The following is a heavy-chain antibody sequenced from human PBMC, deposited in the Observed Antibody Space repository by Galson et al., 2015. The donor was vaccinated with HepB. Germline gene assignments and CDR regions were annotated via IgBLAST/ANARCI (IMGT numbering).Heavy chain of an antibody. CDR2: IYTGGSR. CDR3: ARDMWSVITYFFDH. D-gene: IGHD1-26*01. J-gene: IGHJ4*02. Sequence: SLRLSCAASGLTVSSNYMTWVRQAPGKGLQWVSTIYTGGSRDYADSVKGRFTISRDPSRNTVYLQMNSLRAEDTAVYYCARDMWSVITYFFDHWGQGTLVTVSS. CDR1: GLTVSSNY. V-gene: IGHV3-66*01.